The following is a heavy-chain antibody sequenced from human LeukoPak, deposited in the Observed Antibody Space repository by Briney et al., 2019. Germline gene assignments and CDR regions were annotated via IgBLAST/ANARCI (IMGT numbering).Heavy chain of an antibody. CDR3: ARDRGAGSSWYGEGYYFDY. D-gene: IGHD6-13*01. J-gene: IGHJ4*02. CDR2: IIPVFGTA. V-gene: IGHV1-69*05. Sequence: SVKVSCKASGGTFSSYAISWVRQAPGQGLEWMGGIIPVFGTANYAQKFQGRVTITTDESTSTAYMELSSLRSEDTAVYYCARDRGAGSSWYGEGYYFDYWGQGTLVTVSS. CDR1: GGTFSSYA.